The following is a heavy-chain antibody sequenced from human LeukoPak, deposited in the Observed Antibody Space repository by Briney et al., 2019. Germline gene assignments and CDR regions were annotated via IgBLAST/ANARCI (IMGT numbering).Heavy chain of an antibody. D-gene: IGHD3-10*01. J-gene: IGHJ4*02. V-gene: IGHV4-59*12. CDR2: IYYSGST. CDR1: GGSISSYY. Sequence: SETLSLTCTVSGGSISSYYWSCIRQPPGKGLEWIGYIYYSGSTNYNPFLKSRVTISVDTSKNQFSLKLSSVTAADTAVYYCATEVVFGELLYNDYWGQGTLVTVSS. CDR3: ATEVVFGELLYNDY.